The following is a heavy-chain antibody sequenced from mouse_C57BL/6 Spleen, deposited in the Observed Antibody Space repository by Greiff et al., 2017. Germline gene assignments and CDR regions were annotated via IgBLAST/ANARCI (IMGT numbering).Heavy chain of an antibody. Sequence: VQLQESGAELVRPGASVKLSCKASGYTFTDYYINWVKQRPGQGLEWIARIYPGSGNTYYNEKFKGKATLTAEKSSSTAYMQLSSLTSEDSAVYFCARSGDGTSYYFDYWGQGTTLTVSS. CDR2: IYPGSGNT. CDR3: ARSGDGTSYYFDY. V-gene: IGHV1-76*01. D-gene: IGHD1-1*01. CDR1: GYTFTDYY. J-gene: IGHJ2*01.